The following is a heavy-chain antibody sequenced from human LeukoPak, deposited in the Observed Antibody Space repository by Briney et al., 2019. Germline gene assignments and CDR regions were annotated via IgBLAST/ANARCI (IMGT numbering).Heavy chain of an antibody. Sequence: SGTLSLTCTVSGGSISSYYWSWIRQSPGKGLECIGYIHYTGSTNYNPSLKSRVTISVEASKNQFSLKLKSVTAADTAVYYCARGGYYGSGNDFRFDPWGQGTLVTVSS. J-gene: IGHJ5*02. D-gene: IGHD3-10*01. CDR3: ARGGYYGSGNDFRFDP. CDR2: IHYTGST. CDR1: GGSISSYY. V-gene: IGHV4-59*01.